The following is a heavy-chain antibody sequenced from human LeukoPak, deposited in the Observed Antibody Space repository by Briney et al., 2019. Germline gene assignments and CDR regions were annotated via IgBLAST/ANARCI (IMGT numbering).Heavy chain of an antibody. CDR3: ARDFRSGYNI. V-gene: IGHV3-30-3*01. CDR1: GFTFSSYA. D-gene: IGHD3-3*01. Sequence: PGGSMRLSCAASGFTFSSYAMHWVRQAPGKGLEWVAVISYDGSNKYYADSVKGRFTISRDNAKNTLYLQMNSLRAEDTAVYYCARDFRSGYNIWGQGTMVTVSS. CDR2: ISYDGSNK. J-gene: IGHJ3*02.